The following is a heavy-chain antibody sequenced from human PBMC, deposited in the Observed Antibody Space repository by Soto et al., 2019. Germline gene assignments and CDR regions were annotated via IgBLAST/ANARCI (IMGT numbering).Heavy chain of an antibody. J-gene: IGHJ6*02. CDR3: AKGATVTTHYQYYGMDV. V-gene: IGHV3-43D*04. CDR2: VNWDGDTT. Sequence: PGGSLRLSCAASGFTFDDFAMCWVRQVPGKGLEWISLVNWDGDTTFYADSVKGRFIISRDNSKNSVYLQMNSLRSEDSAMYYFAKGATVTTHYQYYGMDVWGQGTTVTVSS. CDR1: GFTFDDFA. D-gene: IGHD4-17*01.